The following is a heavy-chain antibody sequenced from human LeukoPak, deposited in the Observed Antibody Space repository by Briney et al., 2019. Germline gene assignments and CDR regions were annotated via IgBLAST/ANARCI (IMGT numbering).Heavy chain of an antibody. Sequence: PGGSLRLSCAASGFTFSSYSMNWVRQAPGKGLEWVSYISSSSSTIYYADSVKGRFTISRDNSKNSLYLQMNSLRAEDTAVYYCARKGVDFWSGDAFDIWGQGTMVTVSS. V-gene: IGHV3-48*01. CDR3: ARKGVDFWSGDAFDI. CDR2: ISSSSSTI. D-gene: IGHD3-3*01. J-gene: IGHJ3*02. CDR1: GFTFSSYS.